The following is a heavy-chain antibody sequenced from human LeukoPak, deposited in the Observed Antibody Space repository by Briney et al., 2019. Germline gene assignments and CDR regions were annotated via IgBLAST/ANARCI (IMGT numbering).Heavy chain of an antibody. Sequence: PGGSLRLSCTGFGFTFGDYVMSWVRQGPGKGLEWVGFIRSKAYGGTTEYAASVKGRFTISRDDSKSTAYLQMNSLKTEDTAVYYCTRFIEERIAVAGREAFDIWGQGTMVTVSS. CDR3: TRFIEERIAVAGREAFDI. J-gene: IGHJ3*02. D-gene: IGHD6-19*01. CDR2: IRSKAYGGTT. CDR1: GFTFGDYV. V-gene: IGHV3-49*04.